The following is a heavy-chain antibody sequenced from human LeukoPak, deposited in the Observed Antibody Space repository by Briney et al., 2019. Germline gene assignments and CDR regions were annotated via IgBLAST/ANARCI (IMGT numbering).Heavy chain of an antibody. CDR1: GDSISTHS. Sequence: SETLSLTCTVSGDSISTHSWSWIRQPPGKGLEWIGYIHYSGNTSYNSSLKSRVLVSVDTSKNTLSLKLNSVSPANTALSFYARAHTYYDVLTSYQYFMDVWGKATTATVS. D-gene: IGHD3-9*01. J-gene: IGHJ6*03. CDR3: ARAHTYYDVLTSYQYFMDV. CDR2: IHYSGNT. V-gene: IGHV4-59*11.